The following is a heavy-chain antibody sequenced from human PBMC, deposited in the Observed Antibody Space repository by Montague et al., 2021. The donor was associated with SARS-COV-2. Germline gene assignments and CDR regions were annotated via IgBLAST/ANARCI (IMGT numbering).Heavy chain of an antibody. J-gene: IGHJ4*02. CDR2: ISSSGSTI. Sequence: SLRLSCAASGFTFSSYEMNWVRQAPGKGLEWVSYISSSGSTIYYADSVKGRFTISRDNAKNALYLQMNSLRAEDTAVYYCARECCSSTYLRAGYFDYWGQGTLVTVSS. CDR3: ARECCSSTYLRAGYFDY. CDR1: GFTFSSYE. V-gene: IGHV3-48*03. D-gene: IGHD2-2*01.